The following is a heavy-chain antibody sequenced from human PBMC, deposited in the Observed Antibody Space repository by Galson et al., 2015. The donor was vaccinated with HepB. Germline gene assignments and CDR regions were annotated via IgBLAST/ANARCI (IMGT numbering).Heavy chain of an antibody. Sequence: SLRLSCAASGFTFDDYAMHWVRQAPGKGLEWVSVISWDSGRIGYADSVKGRFTISRDNAKNSLVLQMNSLRDEDTAFYYCAKDPSPYGSGSIDYWGQGTLVTVSS. V-gene: IGHV3-9*01. D-gene: IGHD3-10*01. J-gene: IGHJ4*02. CDR2: ISWDSGRI. CDR3: AKDPSPYGSGSIDY. CDR1: GFTFDDYA.